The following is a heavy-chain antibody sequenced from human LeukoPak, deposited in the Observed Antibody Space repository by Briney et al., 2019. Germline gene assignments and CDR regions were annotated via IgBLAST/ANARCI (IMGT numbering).Heavy chain of an antibody. CDR3: ARTPKAYSSSSWSLYYFDY. CDR1: GGSISSYY. CDR2: IYTSGST. Sequence: SETLSLTYTVSGGSISSYYWSWIRQPAGKGLEWIGRIYTSGSTNYNPSLKSRVTMSVDTSKNQFSLKLSSVTAADTAVYYCARTPKAYSSSSWSLYYFDYWGQGTLVTVSS. V-gene: IGHV4-4*07. J-gene: IGHJ4*02. D-gene: IGHD6-6*01.